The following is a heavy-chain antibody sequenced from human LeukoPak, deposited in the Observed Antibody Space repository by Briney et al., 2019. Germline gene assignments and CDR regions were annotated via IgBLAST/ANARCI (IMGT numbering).Heavy chain of an antibody. Sequence: ASVKVSCKASGYTFTSYAMNWVRQAPGQGLEWMGWINANTGDPTYAQGFTGRFVFSLDTSVSTAYLQISSLKAEDTAVYYCARTYCSSTSCSFWEYYYYYMDVWGKGTTVTVS. CDR3: ARTYCSSTSCSFWEYYYYYMDV. J-gene: IGHJ6*03. CDR1: GYTFTSYA. CDR2: INANTGDP. V-gene: IGHV7-4-1*02. D-gene: IGHD2-2*01.